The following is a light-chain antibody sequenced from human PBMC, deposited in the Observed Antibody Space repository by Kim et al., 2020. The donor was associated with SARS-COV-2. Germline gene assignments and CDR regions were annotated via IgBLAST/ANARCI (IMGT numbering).Light chain of an antibody. CDR3: QQTYSSPYT. J-gene: IGKJ2*01. CDR2: AAS. CDR1: QSIVSY. V-gene: IGKV1-39*01. Sequence: SASAGDGVTITCRASQSIVSYLTWYQQNPGKAPHLLIYAASSLQSGVPSSFSGSGSGTVFTLTISSLRPEDLAMYYCQQTYSSPYTFGQGTKLEI.